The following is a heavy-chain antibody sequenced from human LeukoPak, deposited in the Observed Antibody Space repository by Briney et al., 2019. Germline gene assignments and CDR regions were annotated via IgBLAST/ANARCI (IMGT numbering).Heavy chain of an antibody. D-gene: IGHD5-12*01. V-gene: IGHV3-21*01. Sequence: GGSLRLSCAASGFTVSSNYMNWVRQAPGKGLEWVSFISSSSSYMYYADSVKGRFTISRDNTKKSLYLQMNSLRAEDTAVYYCARDFSGYDYNFDYWGQGTLVTVSS. CDR3: ARDFSGYDYNFDY. CDR2: ISSSSSYM. J-gene: IGHJ4*02. CDR1: GFTVSSNY.